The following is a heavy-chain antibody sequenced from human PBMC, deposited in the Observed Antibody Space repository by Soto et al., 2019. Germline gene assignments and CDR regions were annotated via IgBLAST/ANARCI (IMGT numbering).Heavy chain of an antibody. D-gene: IGHD3-22*01. CDR3: ARDSSSGYYLEF. J-gene: IGHJ4*02. Sequence: QLQLQESGSGLVKSSQTLSLTCAVSGDSISTGGYSWKWIRQPPGKVLDWIGSIYHSGATDYNPSLKSRVTITVDSSNNQFSLKLRSVTAADTAVYYCARDSSSGYYLEFLGQGTLVTVSS. V-gene: IGHV4-30-2*01. CDR1: GDSISTGGYS. CDR2: IYHSGAT.